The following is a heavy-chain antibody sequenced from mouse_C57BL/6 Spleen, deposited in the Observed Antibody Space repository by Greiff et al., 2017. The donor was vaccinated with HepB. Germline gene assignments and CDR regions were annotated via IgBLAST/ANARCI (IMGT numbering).Heavy chain of an antibody. CDR2: IYPGGGYT. D-gene: IGHD1-1*01. CDR3: ARRTTYRYFDV. Sequence: QVQLQQSGAELVRPGTSVKMSCKASGYTFTNYWIGWAKQRPGHGLEWIGDIYPGGGYTNYNEKFKGKATLTADKSSSTAYMQFSSLTSEDSAIYYCARRTTYRYFDVWGTGTTVTVSS. J-gene: IGHJ1*03. CDR1: GYTFTNYW. V-gene: IGHV1-63*01.